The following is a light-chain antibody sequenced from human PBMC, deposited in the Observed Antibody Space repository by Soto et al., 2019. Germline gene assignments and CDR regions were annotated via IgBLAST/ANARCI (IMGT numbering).Light chain of an antibody. CDR1: QSVSSSY. CDR3: QQYGSSLVWT. Sequence: EIVLTQSPGTLSLSPGERATLSCRASQSVSSSYLAWYQQKPGQAPRLLIYGASSRATGIPDRFSGSGSGTDFTLTISRLEPEDFAVYYCQQYGSSLVWTFGQWTK. CDR2: GAS. V-gene: IGKV3-20*01. J-gene: IGKJ1*01.